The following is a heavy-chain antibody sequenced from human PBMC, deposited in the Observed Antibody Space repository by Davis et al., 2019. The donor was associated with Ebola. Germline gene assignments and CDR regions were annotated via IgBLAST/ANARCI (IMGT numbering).Heavy chain of an antibody. CDR3: ARAHVGRSSFDY. CDR1: GFTFSSYD. CDR2: IGPAGDT. V-gene: IGHV3-13*01. J-gene: IGHJ4*02. D-gene: IGHD6-6*01. Sequence: PGGSLRLSCAASGFTFSSYDMHWVRQVTGKGLEWVSAIGPAGDTYYPGSVKGRFTISRENAKNSLYLQMNSLRAGDTAVYYCARAHVGRSSFDYWGQGTLVTVSS.